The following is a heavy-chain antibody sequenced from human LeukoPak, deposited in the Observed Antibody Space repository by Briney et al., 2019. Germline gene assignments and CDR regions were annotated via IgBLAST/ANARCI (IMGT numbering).Heavy chain of an antibody. Sequence: ASVKVSCKASGGTFTSYAISWVRQAPGQGLEWMGGIIPIFGTANYAQKFQGRVTITADKSKSTAYTELSRLRSEDTAVYYCAGGPEGYYYYNYMDVWGKGTTVTVSS. J-gene: IGHJ6*03. CDR3: AGGPEGYYYYNYMDV. V-gene: IGHV1-69*06. CDR2: IIPIFGTA. CDR1: GGTFTSYA. D-gene: IGHD3-16*01.